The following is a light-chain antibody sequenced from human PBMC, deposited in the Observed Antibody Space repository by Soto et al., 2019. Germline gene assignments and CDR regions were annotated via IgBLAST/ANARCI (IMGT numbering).Light chain of an antibody. CDR3: ASWDDSLNGVV. CDR2: SNN. V-gene: IGLV1-44*01. CDR1: NSNIGSNT. Sequence: QPVLTQPPSASGTPGQRVTISCSGSNSNIGSNTVNWYQQLPGTAPKLLIYSNNQRPSGVPGRFSDSKSGTSASLAISGLQSEDEADYYCASWDDSLNGVVFGGGTQLTVL. J-gene: IGLJ2*01.